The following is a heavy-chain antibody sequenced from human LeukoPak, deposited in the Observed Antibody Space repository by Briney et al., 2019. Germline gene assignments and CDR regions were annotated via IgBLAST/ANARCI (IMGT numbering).Heavy chain of an antibody. CDR1: GYTFTGYY. CDR3: ARVDYDILTGYSNDAFDI. V-gene: IGHV1-2*02. J-gene: IGHJ3*02. D-gene: IGHD3-9*01. Sequence: ASVKVSCKASGYTFTGYYMHWVRQAPRQGLEWMGWINPNSGGTNYAQKFQGRVTMTRDTSISTAYMELSSLRSEDTAVYYCARVDYDILTGYSNDAFDIWGQGTMVTVSS. CDR2: INPNSGGT.